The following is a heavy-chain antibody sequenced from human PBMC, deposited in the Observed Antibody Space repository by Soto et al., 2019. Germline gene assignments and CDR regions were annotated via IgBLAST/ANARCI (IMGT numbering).Heavy chain of an antibody. Sequence: GGSLRLSCAASGFTFSSYGMHWVRRAPGKGLEWVAVIWYDGSNKYYADSVKGRFTISRDNSKNTLYLQMNSLRADDTAVYYCARDPSSPKAFDIWGQGTMVTVSS. J-gene: IGHJ3*02. CDR2: IWYDGSNK. CDR1: GFTFSSYG. V-gene: IGHV3-33*01. D-gene: IGHD2-2*01. CDR3: ARDPSSPKAFDI.